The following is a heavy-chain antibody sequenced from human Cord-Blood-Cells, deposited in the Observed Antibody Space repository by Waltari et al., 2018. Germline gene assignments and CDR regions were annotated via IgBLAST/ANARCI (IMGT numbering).Heavy chain of an antibody. J-gene: IGHJ2*01. D-gene: IGHD2-21*01. V-gene: IGHV3-7*01. Sequence: EVQLVESGGGLVQPGGSLRLSCAASGFTFSSYWMSWVRQAPGKGLEWVANKKQDGSEKYYVDSVKGRFTISRDNAKNSLYLQMNSLRAEDTAVYYCARDCEGHPRYWYFDLWGRGTLVTVSS. CDR2: KKQDGSEK. CDR1: GFTFSSYW. CDR3: ARDCEGHPRYWYFDL.